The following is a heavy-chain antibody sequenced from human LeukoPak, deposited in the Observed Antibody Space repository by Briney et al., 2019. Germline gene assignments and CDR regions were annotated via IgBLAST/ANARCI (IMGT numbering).Heavy chain of an antibody. J-gene: IGHJ3*02. CDR3: ARDPNGDYIGAFDM. V-gene: IGHV3-23*01. Sequence: GGSLRLSCTASGFTFSAYAMMWVRQAPGKGPEWVSAIRGGGGSTFYADSVKGRFTTSRDNTKYPLFLQMNSLRAEDTAVYYWARDPNGDYIGAFDMWGPGTMVTVSS. CDR2: IRGGGGST. D-gene: IGHD4-17*01. CDR1: GFTFSAYA.